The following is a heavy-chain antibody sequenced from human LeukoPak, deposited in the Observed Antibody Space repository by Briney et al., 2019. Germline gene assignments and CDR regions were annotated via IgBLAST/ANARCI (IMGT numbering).Heavy chain of an antibody. CDR2: FDPEDGET. J-gene: IGHJ4*02. D-gene: IGHD3-22*01. CDR1: GYTLTELS. CDR3: ATGSYYYDSSGCRHLDY. V-gene: IGHV1-24*01. Sequence: ASVKASCKVSGYTLTELSMHWVRQAPGKGLEWRGGFDPEDGETIYAQKFQGRVTMTEDTSTDTAYMELSSLRSEDTAVYYCATGSYYYDSSGCRHLDYWGQGTLVTVSS.